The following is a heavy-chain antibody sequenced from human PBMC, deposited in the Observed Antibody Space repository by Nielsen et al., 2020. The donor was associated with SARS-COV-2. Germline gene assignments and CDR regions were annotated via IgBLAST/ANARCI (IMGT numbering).Heavy chain of an antibody. CDR2: INAGNGNT. Sequence: ASVKVSCKASGYTFTSYAMHWVRQAPGQRLEWMGWINAGNGNTKYSQKFQGRVTITRDTSASTAYMELSSLRSEDTAVYYCARSHIAVPYGAFDYWGQGTLVTVSS. J-gene: IGHJ4*02. CDR3: ARSHIAVPYGAFDY. CDR1: GYTFTSYA. V-gene: IGHV1-3*01. D-gene: IGHD6-19*01.